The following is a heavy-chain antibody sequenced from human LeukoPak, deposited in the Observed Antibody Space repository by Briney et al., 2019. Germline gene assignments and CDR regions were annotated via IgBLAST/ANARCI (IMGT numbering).Heavy chain of an antibody. CDR2: INPNSGGT. J-gene: IGHJ4*02. CDR1: GYTFTGYY. CDR3: ARDLKFGGVIVPPGY. D-gene: IGHD3-16*02. V-gene: IGHV1-2*06. Sequence: VASVKVSCKASGYTFTGYYMHWVRQAPGQGLEWMGRINPNSGGTNYAQKFQGRVTMTRDTSISTAYMELSRLRFDDTAVYYCARDLKFGGVIVPPGYWGQGTLVTVSS.